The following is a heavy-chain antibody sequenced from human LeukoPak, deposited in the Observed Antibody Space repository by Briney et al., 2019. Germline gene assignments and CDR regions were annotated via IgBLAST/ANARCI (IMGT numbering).Heavy chain of an antibody. CDR3: AKSFGCSRSWFDN. V-gene: IGHV3-23*01. CDR1: GLTFSSYA. D-gene: IGHD6-13*01. J-gene: IGHJ4*02. CDR2: ISGNGGGT. Sequence: PGGSLRLSCAASGLTFSSYAMSWVRQAPGKGLEWVSGISGNGGGTYYADSVKGRFTISRDNSKNTLYLQMNSLRVGDTAVYYCAKSFGCSRSWFDNWGQGTLVTVSS.